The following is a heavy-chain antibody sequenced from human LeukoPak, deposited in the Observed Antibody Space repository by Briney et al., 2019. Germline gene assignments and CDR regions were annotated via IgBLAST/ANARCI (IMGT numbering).Heavy chain of an antibody. Sequence: SETLSLTCTVSGGSISSGDYYWSWIRQPPGKGLEWIGYIYYSGSTNYNPSLTSRVTISVDTSKNQFSLKLRSVTAADTAAYYCAKYLAATGESHLDYWGQGTLVTVSS. CDR2: IYYSGST. D-gene: IGHD6-13*01. J-gene: IGHJ4*02. V-gene: IGHV4-61*08. CDR1: GGSISSGDYY. CDR3: AKYLAATGESHLDY.